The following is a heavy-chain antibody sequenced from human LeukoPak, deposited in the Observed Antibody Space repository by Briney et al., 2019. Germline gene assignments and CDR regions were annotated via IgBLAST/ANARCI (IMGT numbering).Heavy chain of an antibody. V-gene: IGHV4-4*07. CDR1: GGSISSYY. CDR2: IYTSGST. Sequence: SETLSLTCTVSGGSISSYYWSWIRQPAGKELEWIGRIYTSGSTNYNPSLKSRVTMSVDTSKNQFSLKLSSVTAADTAVYYCARTPGATVTAFYYYYYMDVWGKGTTVTVSS. J-gene: IGHJ6*03. D-gene: IGHD4-17*01. CDR3: ARTPGATVTAFYYYYYMDV.